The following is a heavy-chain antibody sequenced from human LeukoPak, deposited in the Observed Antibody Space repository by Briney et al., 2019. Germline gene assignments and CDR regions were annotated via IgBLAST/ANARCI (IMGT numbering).Heavy chain of an antibody. CDR2: ISYDGSNK. J-gene: IGHJ4*02. CDR3: ASTLHWGKPFDY. Sequence: QPGRSLRLSCAASGFTFSSYAMHWVRQAPGKGLEWVAVISYDGSNKYYADSVKGRFTISRDNAKNSLYLQMNSLRAEDTAVYYCASTLHWGKPFDYWGQGTLVTVSS. CDR1: GFTFSSYA. V-gene: IGHV3-30*04. D-gene: IGHD3-16*01.